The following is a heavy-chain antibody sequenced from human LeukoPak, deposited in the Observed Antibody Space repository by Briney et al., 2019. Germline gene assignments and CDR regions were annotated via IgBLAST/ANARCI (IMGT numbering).Heavy chain of an antibody. CDR3: ARNLGPFDV. D-gene: IGHD3-16*01. J-gene: IGHJ3*01. CDR2: IADAGT. V-gene: IGHV3-23*01. CDR1: GFTFNDFA. Sequence: GGSLRLSCAASGFTFNDFAMTWVRQAPGKGLEWASTIADAGTYYADSGKGRFIISRDNSKNMLYLQLNSLRADDTAMYYCARNLGPFDVRGHGTMVTVSS.